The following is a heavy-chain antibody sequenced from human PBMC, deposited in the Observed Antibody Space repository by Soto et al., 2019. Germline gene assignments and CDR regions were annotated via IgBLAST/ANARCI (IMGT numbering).Heavy chain of an antibody. CDR2: ISAYNGNT. D-gene: IGHD2-2*01. Sequence: ASVKVSCKASGYTFTSYDINWVRQAPGQGLEWMGWISAYNGNTDYAQNLQGRVTMTTDTSTGTAYMELRSLTSDDTAVYYCARADTSCYACWGQGTLVTVSS. CDR3: ARADTSCYAC. V-gene: IGHV1-18*01. CDR1: GYTFTSYD. J-gene: IGHJ4*02.